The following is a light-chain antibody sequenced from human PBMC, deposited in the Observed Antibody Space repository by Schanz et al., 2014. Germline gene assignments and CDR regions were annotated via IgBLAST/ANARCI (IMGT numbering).Light chain of an antibody. CDR3: SSYTSSSTYV. Sequence: QSALTQPASVSGSPGQSITMSCTGTSSDVGGYNYVSWYQQHPGKAPKLMIYDVSYRPSGVSNRFSGSKSGNTASLTISGLQAEDESDYYCSSYTSSSTYVFGTGTKLTVL. V-gene: IGLV2-14*03. J-gene: IGLJ1*01. CDR2: DVS. CDR1: SSDVGGYNY.